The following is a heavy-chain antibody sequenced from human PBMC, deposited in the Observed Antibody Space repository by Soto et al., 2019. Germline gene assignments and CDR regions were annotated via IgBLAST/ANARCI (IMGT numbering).Heavy chain of an antibody. CDR3: ATQRGGGGY. V-gene: IGHV3-53*01. J-gene: IGHJ4*02. CDR1: GFTVSNNY. D-gene: IGHD6-25*01. Sequence: EVQLVESGGGLIQPGGSLRLSCAVSGFTVSNNYMSWVRQAPGKGLEGVSVIYSGGYTAYGDSVKGRFTISRDNSKNTLYLQRKALGAAEPAFYYCATQRGGGGYWGQGTLVTVSS. CDR2: IYSGGYT.